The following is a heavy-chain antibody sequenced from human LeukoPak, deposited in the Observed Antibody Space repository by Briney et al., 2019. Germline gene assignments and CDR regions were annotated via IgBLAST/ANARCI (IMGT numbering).Heavy chain of an antibody. CDR2: IWYDGSNK. Sequence: QSGGSLRLSCAASGFTFSRFGMHWVRQAPGKGLEWVAVIWYDGSNKYYADSVKGRFTISRDNSKNTLYMEMNSLRAEDTAVYYCARDYSYDSSGYWDYYFDYWGQGTLVSVSS. CDR1: GFTFSRFG. V-gene: IGHV3-33*01. CDR3: ARDYSYDSSGYWDYYFDY. J-gene: IGHJ4*02. D-gene: IGHD3-22*01.